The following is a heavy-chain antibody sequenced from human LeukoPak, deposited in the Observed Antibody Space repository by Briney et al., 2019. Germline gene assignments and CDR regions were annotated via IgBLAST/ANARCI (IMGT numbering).Heavy chain of an antibody. V-gene: IGHV1-69*01. CDR2: IIPIFGTA. D-gene: IGHD6-6*01. CDR1: GGTFSSYA. J-gene: IGHJ4*02. CDR3: ARGGYSNSSPFDY. Sequence: APVKVSCKASGGTFSSYAISWVRQAPGQGLEWMGGIIPIFGTANYAQKFQGRVTITADESTSTAYMELSSLRSEDTAVYYCARGGYSNSSPFDYWGQGTLVTVSS.